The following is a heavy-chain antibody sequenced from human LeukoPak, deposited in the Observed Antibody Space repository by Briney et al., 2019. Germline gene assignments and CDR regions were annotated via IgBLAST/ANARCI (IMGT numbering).Heavy chain of an antibody. CDR3: ARSPVDQYYYDSSGSMVPFDY. D-gene: IGHD3-22*01. CDR2: IYYSGST. J-gene: IGHJ4*02. V-gene: IGHV4-59*01. CDR1: GGSISSYY. Sequence: SETLSLTCTVSGGSISSYYWSWIRQPPGKGLEWIGYIYYSGSTNYNPSLKSRVTISVDTSKNQFSLKLSSVTAADTAVYYCARSPVDQYYYDSSGSMVPFDYWGQGTLVTVSS.